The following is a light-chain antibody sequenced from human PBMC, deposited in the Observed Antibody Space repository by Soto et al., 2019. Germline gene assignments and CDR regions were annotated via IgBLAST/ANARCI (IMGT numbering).Light chain of an antibody. CDR1: QSILYSSNSKNY. CDR3: QQYYSTPLT. V-gene: IGKV4-1*01. J-gene: IGKJ4*01. Sequence: DIVMTQSPDSLAVSLGERATINCKSTQSILYSSNSKNYLAWYQQKPGQSPKLLIYWASTRESGVPDRFSGSGSETDFTLTISSLQAEDVAVYYCQQYYSTPLTFGGGTRVEIK. CDR2: WAS.